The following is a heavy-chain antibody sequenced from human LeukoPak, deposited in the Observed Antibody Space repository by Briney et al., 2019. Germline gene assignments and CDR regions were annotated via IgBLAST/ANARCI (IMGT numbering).Heavy chain of an antibody. V-gene: IGHV1-3*03. CDR2: INAGNGNT. D-gene: IGHD3-3*01. Sequence: ASVKVSCKASGYTFTSYAMHWVRQAPGQRLEWMGWINAGNGNTKYSQEFQGRVTITRDTSASTAYMELSSLRSEDMAVYYCARDRGYYDFWSGYVASDAFDIWGQGTMVTVSS. CDR3: ARDRGYYDFWSGYVASDAFDI. J-gene: IGHJ3*02. CDR1: GYTFTSYA.